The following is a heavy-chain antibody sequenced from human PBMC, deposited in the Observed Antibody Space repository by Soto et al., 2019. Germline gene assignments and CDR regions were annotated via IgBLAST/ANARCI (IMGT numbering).Heavy chain of an antibody. V-gene: IGHV3-33*01. Sequence: QVQLVESGGGVVQPGRSLRLSCAASGFTFSSYGMHWVRQAPGKGLEWVAVIWYDGSNKYYADSVKGRFTISRDNSKNTLYLQMHSMRAEDTAVYYCASESITMVRGVDYWGQGTLVTVSS. CDR2: IWYDGSNK. CDR1: GFTFSSYG. J-gene: IGHJ4*02. CDR3: ASESITMVRGVDY. D-gene: IGHD3-10*01.